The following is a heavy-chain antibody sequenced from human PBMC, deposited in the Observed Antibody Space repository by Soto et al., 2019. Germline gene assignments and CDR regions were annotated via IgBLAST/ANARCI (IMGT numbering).Heavy chain of an antibody. Sequence: EVQLVESGGGLVQPGGFVRLSCAASGFTVSSNYMIWVRQAPGKGLEWISVIYTEGSTKYADSVKGRFTISRDTSRNTVYLHMDSMRVEDTAVYYCARAEEEMPTPWGQGTLVTVSP. J-gene: IGHJ4*02. V-gene: IGHV3-66*01. CDR2: IYTEGST. CDR3: ARAEEEMPTP. D-gene: IGHD2-2*01. CDR1: GFTVSSNY.